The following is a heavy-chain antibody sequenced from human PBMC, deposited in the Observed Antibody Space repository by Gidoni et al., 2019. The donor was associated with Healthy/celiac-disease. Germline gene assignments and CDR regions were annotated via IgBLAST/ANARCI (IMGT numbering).Heavy chain of an antibody. J-gene: IGHJ4*02. CDR1: GGSISSSNYY. V-gene: IGHV4-39*01. CDR3: ASGGHSGYLTIYYFDY. Sequence: QLQMQASGPGLVKPSETLSLTCTVSGGSISSSNYYWGWIRQPPGKGLEWIGSIYYSGSSNNPSLKSRVTISVDTSKNQFSLNLRSVTAADTAVYYCASGGHSGYLTIYYFDYWGQGTLVTVSS. D-gene: IGHD5-12*01. CDR2: IYYSGS.